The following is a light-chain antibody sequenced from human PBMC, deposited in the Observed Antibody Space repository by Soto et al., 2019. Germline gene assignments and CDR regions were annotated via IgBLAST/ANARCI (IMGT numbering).Light chain of an antibody. CDR1: NVGNKP. CDR2: YDD. J-gene: IGLJ2*01. Sequence: QSVLTQPPSVSEAPGQRVAISCSGSNVGNKPVNWYQHLPGKAPKLLLYYDDMLYSGVSDRFSGSKSGTSASLAISGLQSEDEADYYCASWDDNLNGPVFGRGTKLTVL. CDR3: ASWDDNLNGPV. V-gene: IGLV1-36*01.